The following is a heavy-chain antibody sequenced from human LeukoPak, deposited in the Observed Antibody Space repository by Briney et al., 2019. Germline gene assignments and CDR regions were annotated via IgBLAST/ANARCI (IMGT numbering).Heavy chain of an antibody. CDR2: PYSDGTT. CDR3: ARVNILGGSSDHFDY. CDR1: GLSVSSNY. J-gene: IGHJ4*02. Sequence: PGGSLRLSCAASGLSVSSNYMAWVRQAPGKELEWVSIPYSDGTTHYAGSVKGRFTISRDISKNTLYLQMYSLRTEDTAVYYCARVNILGGSSDHFDYWGQGTLVTVSS. D-gene: IGHD1-26*01. V-gene: IGHV3-66*01.